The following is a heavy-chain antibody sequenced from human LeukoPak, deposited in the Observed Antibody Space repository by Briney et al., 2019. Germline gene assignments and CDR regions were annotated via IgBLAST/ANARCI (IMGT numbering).Heavy chain of an antibody. CDR2: ISYDGSNK. V-gene: IGHV3-30-3*01. CDR3: AKALAARGCFDY. D-gene: IGHD6-6*01. Sequence: LGGSLRLSCAASGFTFSSYAMHWVRQAPGKGLEWVAVISYDGSNKYYADSVKGRFTISRDNSKNTLYLQMNSLRAEDTAVYYCAKALAARGCFDYWGQGTLVTVSS. J-gene: IGHJ4*02. CDR1: GFTFSSYA.